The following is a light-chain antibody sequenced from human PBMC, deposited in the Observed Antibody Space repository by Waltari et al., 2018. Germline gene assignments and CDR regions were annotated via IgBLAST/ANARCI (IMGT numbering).Light chain of an antibody. CDR1: QSVTNN. CDR3: QQYNNWPLT. J-gene: IGKJ4*01. Sequence: ERVMTQSPATLSVSPGERATLSCRASQSVTNNLAWYQQKVEQAPRLLIYDASTRATGIAARFSGSGSGTEFTLTISSLQSEDFAVYYCQQYNNWPLTFGGGTKVEIK. V-gene: IGKV3-15*01. CDR2: DAS.